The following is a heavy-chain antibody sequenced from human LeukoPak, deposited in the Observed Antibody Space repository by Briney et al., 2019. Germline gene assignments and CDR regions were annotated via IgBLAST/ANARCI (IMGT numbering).Heavy chain of an antibody. J-gene: IGHJ4*02. V-gene: IGHV3-7*01. CDR2: IKYDGSEK. Sequence: GGSLRLSCAASGFTFSSKWMSWVCQAPGKGLEWVANIKYDGSEKYYVDSVKGRFTISRDNAKNSLYLQMNSLRAEDTAVYYCARDGSGEWPIGYWGQGTLVTVSS. CDR1: GFTFSSKW. D-gene: IGHD3-10*01. CDR3: ARDGSGEWPIGY.